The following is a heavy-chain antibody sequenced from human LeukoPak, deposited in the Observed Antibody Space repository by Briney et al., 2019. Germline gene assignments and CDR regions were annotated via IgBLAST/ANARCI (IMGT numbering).Heavy chain of an antibody. J-gene: IGHJ6*02. D-gene: IGHD6-13*01. CDR1: GFSASYNY. CDR2: IYGGVTA. CDR3: AKDTHLEAAAGTDYYYGMDV. V-gene: IGHV3-53*01. Sequence: PGGSLRLSCATSGFSASYNYMNWVRQAPGKGLEWVSIIYGGVTAYYADSVKGRFTISRDDLKNIPFLHMNSLRVEDTAVYYCAKDTHLEAAAGTDYYYGMDVWGQGTTVTVSS.